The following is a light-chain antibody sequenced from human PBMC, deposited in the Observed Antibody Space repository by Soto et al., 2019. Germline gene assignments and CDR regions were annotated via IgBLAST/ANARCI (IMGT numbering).Light chain of an antibody. CDR3: QQRSTWPPS. CDR2: DAS. Sequence: IVLTQYPVTLSLSPGESGTISCRASQNIATYVAWYQQRRGQAPRLLIYDASDRAAGIPVRFSGSGSGTAFTLTISSPEPEDFAVYYCQQRSTWPPSFGPGTKVDVK. CDR1: QNIATY. V-gene: IGKV3-11*01. J-gene: IGKJ3*01.